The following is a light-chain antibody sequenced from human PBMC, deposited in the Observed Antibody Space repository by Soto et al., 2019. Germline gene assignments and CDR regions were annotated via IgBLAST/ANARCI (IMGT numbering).Light chain of an antibody. CDR1: QTISSW. CDR3: QQYDSFSVT. CDR2: KAS. J-gene: IGKJ1*01. V-gene: IGKV1-5*03. Sequence: DIQMTHSPSTLSGSVGDRVTITCRASQTISSWLAWYQQKPGKAPKLLIYKASTLKSGVPSRFSGSGSGTEFTLTISSLQPEDFATYYCQQYDSFSVTFGQGTKVDI.